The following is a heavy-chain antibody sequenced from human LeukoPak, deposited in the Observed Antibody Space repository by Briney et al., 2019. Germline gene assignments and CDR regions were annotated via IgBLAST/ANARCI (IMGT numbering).Heavy chain of an antibody. Sequence: SETLSLTCTVSGYSISSGYYWGWIRPPPGKGLEWIGSFYHSGSSYYNPSLKSRVTISVDTSKNQFSLKLSSVTAADTAVYYCARSYSSSWDGFQGWFDPWGQGTLVTVSS. D-gene: IGHD6-13*01. CDR2: FYHSGSS. V-gene: IGHV4-38-2*02. J-gene: IGHJ5*02. CDR3: ARSYSSSWDGFQGWFDP. CDR1: GYSISSGYY.